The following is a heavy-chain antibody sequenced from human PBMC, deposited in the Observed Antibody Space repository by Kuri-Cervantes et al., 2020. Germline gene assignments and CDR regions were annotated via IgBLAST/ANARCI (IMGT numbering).Heavy chain of an antibody. J-gene: IGHJ4*02. CDR3: ARVGGGSTQLSNFDY. V-gene: IGHV3-30*19. D-gene: IGHD2-2*01. Sequence: GESLKISCAASGFTFSSYGMHWVRQAPGKGLEWVAVIWYDGSNKYYADSVKGRFTISRDNSKNTLYLQMSSLRTDDTAVYYCARVGGGSTQLSNFDYWGQGTLVTVSS. CDR2: IWYDGSNK. CDR1: GFTFSSYG.